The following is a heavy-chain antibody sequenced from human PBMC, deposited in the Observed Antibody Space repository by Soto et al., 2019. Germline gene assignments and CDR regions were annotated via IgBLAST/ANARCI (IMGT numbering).Heavy chain of an antibody. CDR3: ARDLDCSGGSCYFGVGFYYYYGMDV. V-gene: IGHV3-48*03. Sequence: ESGGGSVQPGGSLRLSCAASGFTFSSYEMNWVRQAPGKGLEWVSYISSSGSTIYYADSVKGRFTISRDNAKNSLYLQMNSLRAEDTAVYYCARDLDCSGGSCYFGVGFYYYYGMDVWGQGTTVTVSS. CDR2: ISSSGSTI. J-gene: IGHJ6*02. CDR1: GFTFSSYE. D-gene: IGHD2-15*01.